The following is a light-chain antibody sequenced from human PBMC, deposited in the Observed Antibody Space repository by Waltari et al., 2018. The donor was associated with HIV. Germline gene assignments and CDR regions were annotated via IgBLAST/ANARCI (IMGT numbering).Light chain of an antibody. J-gene: IGKJ4*01. Sequence: DIQLTQSPSSLSASVGDRVTITCRASQSIGNYLNWYQQKPAKAPKLLIYAESNLQRGVPSRFSGSGSGTDFSLSISFLHPEDFATYYCQQSYTTPFTFGGGTRVDI. V-gene: IGKV1-39*01. CDR3: QQSYTTPFT. CDR1: QSIGNY. CDR2: AES.